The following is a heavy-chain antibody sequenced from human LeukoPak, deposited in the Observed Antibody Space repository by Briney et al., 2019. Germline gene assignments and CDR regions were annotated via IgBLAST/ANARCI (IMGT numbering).Heavy chain of an antibody. V-gene: IGHV3-66*02. J-gene: IGHJ6*03. CDR3: ARAAAGDYYMDV. CDR2: IYSGGST. Sequence: GGSLRLSCAASGFTVSSNYMSWVRQAPGKGLEWVSVIYSGGSTYYADSVKGRFTISRDNSKNTLYLQTNSLRAEDTAVYYCARAAAGDYYMDVWGKGTTVTVSS. D-gene: IGHD6-13*01. CDR1: GFTVSSNY.